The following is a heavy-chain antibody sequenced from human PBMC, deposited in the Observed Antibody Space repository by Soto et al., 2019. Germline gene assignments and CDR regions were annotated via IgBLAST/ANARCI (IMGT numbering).Heavy chain of an antibody. Sequence: GGSLRLSCVASGFGLIDFAMSWVRQAPGKGLQWVSAISGSGSDTYYADSVKGRSTISRDTSKNTLYLQMNSLRAEDTALYYCAKSFSSNWYDYFNSWGRGSLVTVSS. CDR1: GFGLIDFA. D-gene: IGHD6-13*01. CDR3: AKSFSSNWYDYFNS. V-gene: IGHV3-23*01. J-gene: IGHJ4*02. CDR2: ISGSGSDT.